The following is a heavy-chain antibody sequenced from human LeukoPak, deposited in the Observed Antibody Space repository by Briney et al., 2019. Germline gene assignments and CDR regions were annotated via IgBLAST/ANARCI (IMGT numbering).Heavy chain of an antibody. CDR1: GYTFTSYY. V-gene: IGHV1-46*01. CDR2: INPSGGST. Sequence: GASVKVSCKASGYTFTSYYMHWVRQAPGQGLEWMGIINPSGGSTSYAQKFQGRVTMTRDTSISTAYMELSRLRSDDTAVYYCARGASIDYYYYMDVWGKGTTVTVSS. CDR3: ARGASIDYYYYMDV. J-gene: IGHJ6*03.